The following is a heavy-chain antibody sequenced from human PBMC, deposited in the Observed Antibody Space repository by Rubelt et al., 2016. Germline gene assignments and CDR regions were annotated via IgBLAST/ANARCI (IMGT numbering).Heavy chain of an antibody. CDR1: GFTFNTYA. J-gene: IGHJ4*02. Sequence: EVQLLDSGGGLVQPGGSLRLSCAASGFTFNTYAMSWVRQTPGKGLEWVSSISNDGLRTYYANSVKGRFTISRDNSKNTLCLHMNSLGAEDTAVYYCAKRSAAGTFLFDSWGQGTLVTVSS. CDR3: AKRSAAGTFLFDS. D-gene: IGHD2-15*01. V-gene: IGHV3-23*01. CDR2: ISNDGLRT.